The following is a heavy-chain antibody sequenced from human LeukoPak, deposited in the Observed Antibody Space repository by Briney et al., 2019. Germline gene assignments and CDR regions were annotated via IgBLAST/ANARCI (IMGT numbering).Heavy chain of an antibody. CDR1: GFTFSSYA. CDR2: ISRSDGTT. CDR3: AKARKLGITAFDI. J-gene: IGHJ3*02. D-gene: IGHD7-27*01. Sequence: QTGGSLRLSCAASGFTFSSYAMSWVRQAPGKGLEWVSSISRSDGTTYYADSVKGRFTISRDNSKNTLFLQMNSVRAEDTAVYYCAKARKLGITAFDIWGQGTMVTVSS. V-gene: IGHV3-23*01.